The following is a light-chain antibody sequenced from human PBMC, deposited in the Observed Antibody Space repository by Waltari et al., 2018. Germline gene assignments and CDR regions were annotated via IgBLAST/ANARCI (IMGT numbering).Light chain of an antibody. CDR3: NSYTATNILV. CDR2: DVS. J-gene: IGLJ2*01. V-gene: IGLV2-14*03. Sequence: QSALTQPASVSGSPGLPITISCTGSSSDVGAYYSVSWYQQRPGKAPKLMIYDVSSRPSGVSNRFSGSKSGNTASLTISGLQPEDEADYYCNSYTATNILVFGGGTKVTVL. CDR1: SSDVGAYYS.